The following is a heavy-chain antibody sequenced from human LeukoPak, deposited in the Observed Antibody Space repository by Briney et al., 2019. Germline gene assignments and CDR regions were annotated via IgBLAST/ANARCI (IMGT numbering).Heavy chain of an antibody. V-gene: IGHV4-34*01. CDR2: IYYSGST. Sequence: SETLSLTCAVYGGSFSGYYWGWIRQPPGKGLEWIGSIYYSGSTNYNPSLKSRVTISVDTSKNQFSLKLSSVTAADTSVYFCARGSNYYESGKGWFDPWGQGTLVTVSS. D-gene: IGHD3-10*01. CDR1: GGSFSGYY. CDR3: ARGSNYYESGKGWFDP. J-gene: IGHJ5*02.